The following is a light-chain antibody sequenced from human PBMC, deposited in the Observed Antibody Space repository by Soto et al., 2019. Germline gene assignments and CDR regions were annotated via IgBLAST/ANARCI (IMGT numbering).Light chain of an antibody. CDR3: CSYAASYTLL. CDR2: DAT. J-gene: IGLJ2*01. Sequence: QSALTQPRSVSAYPGQSVTISCTGTSSNVGGYNYVSWYQQNPGKAPKLMIYDATKRPSGVPDRFSGSKSGNAASLTISGLQAEDEADYYCCSYAASYTLLFGGGTQLTVL. V-gene: IGLV2-11*01. CDR1: SSNVGGYNY.